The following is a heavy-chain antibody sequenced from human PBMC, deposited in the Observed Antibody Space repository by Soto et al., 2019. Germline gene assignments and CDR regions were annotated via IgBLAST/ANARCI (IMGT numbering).Heavy chain of an antibody. CDR1: GFTFDDYA. CDR2: LTWNGEVI. Sequence: EVQLAESGGALVQPGRSLRLSCVASGFTFDDYAIHWVRQTPGKGLEWVSGLTWNGEVIGYADSVKGRFTISRDNAKNSLYLEMNSLRPEDTALYYCVKDSESSGYLTHLDYWGQGPLVTVSS. J-gene: IGHJ4*02. D-gene: IGHD3-22*01. V-gene: IGHV3-9*01. CDR3: VKDSESSGYLTHLDY.